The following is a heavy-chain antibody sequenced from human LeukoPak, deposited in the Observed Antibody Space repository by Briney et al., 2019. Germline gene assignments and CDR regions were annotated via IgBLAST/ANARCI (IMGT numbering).Heavy chain of an antibody. CDR2: VSGRGHST. CDR1: GFTFSIYA. J-gene: IGHJ4*02. V-gene: IGHV3-23*01. CDR3: GKDVKFNRLHYFDY. Sequence: GGSLRLSCAASGFTFSIYAVSWVRQAPGKGLEWGSTVSGRGHSTFYADSVKGLFTISRDNAKNSLYLQMKSMRDEDTALYYCGKDVKFNRLHYFDYWGQGTLVTVSS. D-gene: IGHD6-25*01.